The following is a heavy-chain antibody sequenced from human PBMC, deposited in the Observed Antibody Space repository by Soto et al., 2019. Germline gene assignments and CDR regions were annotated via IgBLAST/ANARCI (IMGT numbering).Heavy chain of an antibody. D-gene: IGHD3-3*01. CDR1: GFTFSDYY. CDR3: ARDSYDFWSGYYANHYYYYMDV. J-gene: IGHJ6*03. V-gene: IGHV3-11*01. CDR2: ISSSGSTI. Sequence: QVQLVESGGGLVKPGGSLRLSCAASGFTFSDYYMSWIRQAPGKGLEWVSYISSSGSTIYYADSVKGRFTISRDNAKNSLYLQMNSLRAEDTAVYYCARDSYDFWSGYYANHYYYYMDVWGKGTTVTVSS.